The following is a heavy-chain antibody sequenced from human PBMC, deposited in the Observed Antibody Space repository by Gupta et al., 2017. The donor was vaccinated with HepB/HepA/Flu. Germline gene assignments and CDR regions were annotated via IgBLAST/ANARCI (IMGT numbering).Heavy chain of an antibody. V-gene: IGHV3-23*01. Sequence: EVQLLDSGGGLAQPGGSLRLSCAVSGLTVSSHDMSWVRQAPGKGLEWVSYISGSGGSTYYADSVKGRFTISRDNSKNTLFLQMDSLRAEDTAVYYCALGGLAYWGPGTLVTVSS. CDR3: ALGGLAY. J-gene: IGHJ4*02. CDR2: ISGSGGST. D-gene: IGHD3-16*01. CDR1: GLTVSSHD.